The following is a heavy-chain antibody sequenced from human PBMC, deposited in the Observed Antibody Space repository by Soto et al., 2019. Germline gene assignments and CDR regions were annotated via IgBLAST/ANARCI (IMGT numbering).Heavy chain of an antibody. Sequence: SETLSLTCTVSGGSVSSGSYYLSWIRQPPGKGLEWIGYIYYSGSTNYNPSLKSRVTISVDTSKNQFSLKLSSVTAADTAVYYCARDRYYYDSSGYHTLYYFDYWGQGTLVTVSS. J-gene: IGHJ4*02. CDR2: IYYSGST. CDR1: GGSVSSGSYY. V-gene: IGHV4-61*01. D-gene: IGHD3-22*01. CDR3: ARDRYYYDSSGYHTLYYFDY.